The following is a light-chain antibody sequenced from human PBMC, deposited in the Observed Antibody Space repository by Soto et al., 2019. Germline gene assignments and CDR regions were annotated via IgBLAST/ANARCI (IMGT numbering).Light chain of an antibody. V-gene: IGKV1-12*01. CDR3: QQLNSFPLT. J-gene: IGKJ5*01. CDR1: HNIERW. Sequence: IQMTQSPSTLSASVGDRVTITCRASHNIERWMAWYQQKPGKAPKRLIYAASSLQSGVPVRFSGSGSGTDFTLSINSLQPEDVATYYCQQLNSFPLTFGQGTRLEIK. CDR2: AAS.